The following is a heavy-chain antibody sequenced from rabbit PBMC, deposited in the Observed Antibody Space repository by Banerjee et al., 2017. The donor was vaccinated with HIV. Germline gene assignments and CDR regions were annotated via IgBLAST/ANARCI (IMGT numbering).Heavy chain of an antibody. Sequence: QLKESGGGLVQPGGSLKLSCKASGFVFSSYYMSWVRQAPGKGLEWIGYIDPVFGSTYYASWVNGRFTISSHNAQNTLYLQLNSLTAADTATYFCARETYDDYGDSYTRLDLWGPGTLVTVS. D-gene: IGHD2-1*01. V-gene: IGHV1S7*01. CDR3: ARETYDDYGDSYTRLDL. J-gene: IGHJ3*01. CDR1: GFVFSSYY. CDR2: IDPVFGST.